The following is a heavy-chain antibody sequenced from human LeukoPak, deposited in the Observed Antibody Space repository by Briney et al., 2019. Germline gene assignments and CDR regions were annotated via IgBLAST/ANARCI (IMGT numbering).Heavy chain of an antibody. CDR1: GYIFTGYY. CDR3: ARVNTIFGDYYMDV. J-gene: IGHJ6*03. V-gene: IGHV1-2*02. CDR2: INPNSGGT. Sequence: ASVKVSCKASGYIFTGYYMHWVRQAPGQGLEWMGWINPNSGGTNYAQKFQGRVTMTRDTSISTAYMELRRLRSDDTAVYYCARVNTIFGDYYMDVWGKGTTVTVSS. D-gene: IGHD3-3*01.